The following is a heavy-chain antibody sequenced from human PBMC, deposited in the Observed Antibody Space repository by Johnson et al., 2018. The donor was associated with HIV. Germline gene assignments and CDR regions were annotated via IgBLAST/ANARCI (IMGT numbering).Heavy chain of an antibody. J-gene: IGHJ3*01. CDR3: AKDQWSSSWTNDAFDF. V-gene: IGHV3-13*01. CDR2: IGSAGDT. CDR1: GFTFSSYD. Sequence: VQVVESGGGLVQPGGSLRLSCAASGFTFSSYDMHWVRQATGKGLEWVSGIGSAGDTYYPGSVKGRFTISRDNSKNTLYLQMNSLRAEDTAVYYCAKDQWSSSWTNDAFDFWGQGTMVTVSS. D-gene: IGHD6-13*01.